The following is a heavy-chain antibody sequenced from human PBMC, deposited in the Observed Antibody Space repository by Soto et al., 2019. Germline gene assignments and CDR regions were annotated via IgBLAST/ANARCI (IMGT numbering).Heavy chain of an antibody. CDR1: GYTFTSYG. V-gene: IGHV1-18*01. CDR2: ISAYNGNT. D-gene: IGHD3-10*01. CDR3: ARVRASGSYPYYHYGLDV. J-gene: IGHJ6*04. Sequence: ASVKVSCKASGYTFTSYGLSWVRQAPGQGLEWMGWISAYNGNTDYAQKFQGRVTMTRDTSTSTVYMELSSLRSEDTAVYYCARVRASGSYPYYHYGLDVWRNRTTVTVSS.